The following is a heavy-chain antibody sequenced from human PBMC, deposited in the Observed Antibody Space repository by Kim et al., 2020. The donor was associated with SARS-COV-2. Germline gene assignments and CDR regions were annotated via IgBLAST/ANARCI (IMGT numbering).Heavy chain of an antibody. D-gene: IGHD6-13*01. V-gene: IGHV5-51*01. CDR3: ARHVAYSSREFDP. J-gene: IGHJ5*02. Sequence: YSPAFPGEVTISADKSISTAYLQWSSLKASDTAMYYCARHVAYSSREFDPWGQGTLVTVSS.